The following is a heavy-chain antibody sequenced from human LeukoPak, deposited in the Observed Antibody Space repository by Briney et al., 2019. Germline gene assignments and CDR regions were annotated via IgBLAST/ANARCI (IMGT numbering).Heavy chain of an antibody. D-gene: IGHD5-12*01. V-gene: IGHV4-30-4*08. CDR1: GGFISSGSYY. J-gene: IGHJ5*02. Sequence: PSQTLSLTCTVSGGFISSGSYYWSWLRQPPGKGLEWIGYIYYSGSTYYNPSLKSRVTISVDTSKNQFSLKLSSVTAADTAVYYCARTRLEWLRINWFDPWGQGTLVTVSS. CDR2: IYYSGST. CDR3: ARTRLEWLRINWFDP.